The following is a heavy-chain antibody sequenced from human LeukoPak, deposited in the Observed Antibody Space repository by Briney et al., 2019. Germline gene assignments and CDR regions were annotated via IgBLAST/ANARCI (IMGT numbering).Heavy chain of an antibody. CDR1: GFTFSDYY. CDR3: ARNYYYDSSGPWTKTRPGAFDI. Sequence: GGSLRLPCAASGFTFSDYYMSWIRQAPGKGLEWVSYISSSGSTIYYADSVKGRFTISRDNAKNSLYLQMNSLRAEDTAVYYCARNYYYDSSGPWTKTRPGAFDIWGQGTMVTVSS. CDR2: ISSSGSTI. J-gene: IGHJ3*02. D-gene: IGHD3-22*01. V-gene: IGHV3-11*04.